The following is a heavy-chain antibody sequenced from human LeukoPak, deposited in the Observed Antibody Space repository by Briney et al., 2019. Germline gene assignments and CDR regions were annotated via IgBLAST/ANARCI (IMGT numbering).Heavy chain of an antibody. Sequence: SDTLSLTCTVSGDSINNYYWAWIRQPPGKGLEWIAYMQASGGTNSSPSLKSRVTMSIDRAQNQLSLKLSSVTAADSAVYFCARVYGWYAVHHWGRGTLVTVSS. CDR2: MQASGGT. J-gene: IGHJ5*02. CDR1: GDSINNYY. CDR3: ARVYGWYAVHH. D-gene: IGHD6-19*01. V-gene: IGHV4-4*09.